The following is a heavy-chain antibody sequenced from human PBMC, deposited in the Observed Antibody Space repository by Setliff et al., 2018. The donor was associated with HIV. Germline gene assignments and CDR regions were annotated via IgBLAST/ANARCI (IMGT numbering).Heavy chain of an antibody. D-gene: IGHD3-3*01. CDR3: ARVPRITTLRNAFDI. J-gene: IGHJ3*02. Sequence: SETLSLTCTVSGGSISGGGYYWSWIRQHPGKGLDWIGNIYYIGNTDYNPSLKSRVTISIDTSKNQFSLKLSSVSAADTAIYYCARVPRITTLRNAFDIWGQGTMVTVSS. CDR2: IYYIGNT. CDR1: GGSISGGGYY. V-gene: IGHV4-31*03.